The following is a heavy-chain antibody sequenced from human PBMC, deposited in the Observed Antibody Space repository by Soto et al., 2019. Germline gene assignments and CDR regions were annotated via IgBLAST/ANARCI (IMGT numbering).Heavy chain of an antibody. CDR2: IYFTGST. V-gene: IGHV4-39*01. Sequence: SETLSLTCTVSGGSVSNTSYYWGWIRQPPGKGLEWIGTIYFTGSTHYNPSLKSRLTISVDTSRNQFSLKLSSVTAADTAVYYCARLILFFAVGDYWGQGTLVTVSS. D-gene: IGHD3-3*01. CDR1: GGSVSNTSYY. J-gene: IGHJ4*02. CDR3: ARLILFFAVGDY.